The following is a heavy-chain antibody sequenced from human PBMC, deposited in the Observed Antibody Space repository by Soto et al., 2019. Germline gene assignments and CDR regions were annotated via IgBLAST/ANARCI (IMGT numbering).Heavy chain of an antibody. Sequence: EVQLLDSGGDLVQPGGSQRLSCAASGFTFNNYDMSWVRQAPGKGLEWVSTLSDTTYYADSVRGRFTISRDTSGSTLYLQMNSLGVDDTAVYYCARSLGPSRHFFDHWGQGTLVTVSS. CDR1: GFTFNNYD. D-gene: IGHD3-16*01. J-gene: IGHJ4*02. CDR2: LSDTT. CDR3: ARSLGPSRHFFDH. V-gene: IGHV3-23*01.